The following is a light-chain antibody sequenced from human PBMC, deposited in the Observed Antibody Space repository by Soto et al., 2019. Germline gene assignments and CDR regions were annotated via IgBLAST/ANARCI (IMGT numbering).Light chain of an antibody. V-gene: IGKV3-15*01. CDR2: GAS. CDR1: QSVSSN. Sequence: EIVMKQSPGTLSLSPGAKDTLSCRASQSVSSNLAWYQQKPGQAPRLLIYGASTRATGIPARFSGSGSGTEFTLTISSLQSEDFAVYYCQQYNNWPEGTFGQGTKVE. CDR3: QQYNNWPEGT. J-gene: IGKJ1*01.